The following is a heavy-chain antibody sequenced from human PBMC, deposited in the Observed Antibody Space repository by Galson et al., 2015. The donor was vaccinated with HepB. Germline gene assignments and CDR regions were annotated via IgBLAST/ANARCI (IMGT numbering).Heavy chain of an antibody. D-gene: IGHD3-22*01. Sequence: SLRLSCAASGFTFSSYAMSWVRQAPGKGLEWVSAISGSGGSTYYADSVKGRFTISRDNSKNTLYLQMNSLRAEDTAVYYCAKDPPQVVVQPTYFDYWGQGTLVTVSS. CDR2: ISGSGGST. V-gene: IGHV3-23*01. J-gene: IGHJ4*02. CDR1: GFTFSSYA. CDR3: AKDPPQVVVQPTYFDY.